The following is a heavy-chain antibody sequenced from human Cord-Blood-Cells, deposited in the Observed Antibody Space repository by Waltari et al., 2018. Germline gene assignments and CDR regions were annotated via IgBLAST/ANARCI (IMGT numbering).Heavy chain of an antibody. CDR2: INHSGST. D-gene: IGHD3-10*01. V-gene: IGHV4-34*01. CDR3: ARGPGSYYFDY. Sequence: QVQLQQWGAGLLKPSETLSLTSAVYGGSSSGYYWRWSRQPPGKGLEWIGEINHSGSTNYNPSLKSRVTISVDTSKNQFSLKLSSVTAADTAVYYCARGPGSYYFDYWGQGTLVTVSS. J-gene: IGHJ4*02. CDR1: GGSSSGYY.